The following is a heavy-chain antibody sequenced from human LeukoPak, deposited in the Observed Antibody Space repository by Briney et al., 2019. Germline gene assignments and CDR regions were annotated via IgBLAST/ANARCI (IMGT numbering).Heavy chain of an antibody. V-gene: IGHV4-61*08. J-gene: IGHJ3*02. CDR2: IYYSGST. CDR3: ATQMANTDSDI. CDR1: GGSISSGDYY. Sequence: SETLSLTCTVSGGSISSGDYYWSWIRQPPGKGLEWIGYIYYSGSTNYNPSLKSRVTISVDTSKNQFSLKLSSVTAADTAVYYCATQMANTDSDIWGQGTMVTVSS. D-gene: IGHD5-24*01.